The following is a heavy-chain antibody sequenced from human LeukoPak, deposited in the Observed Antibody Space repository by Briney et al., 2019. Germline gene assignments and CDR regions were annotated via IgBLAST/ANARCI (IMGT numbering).Heavy chain of an antibody. CDR1: GYSFTSYC. CDR2: ICPGDSDT. J-gene: IGHJ4*02. V-gene: IGHV5-51*01. D-gene: IGHD6-13*01. CDR3: ARHVRPYSSSWYLAY. Sequence: GESLKISCKTSGYSFTSYCIGWVRQMSGRGLEWMGIICPGDSDTRYSPSFQGQVTISADKSLRTAYLQWSSLNASDTAMYYCARHVRPYSSSWYLAYWAQGILVTVSS.